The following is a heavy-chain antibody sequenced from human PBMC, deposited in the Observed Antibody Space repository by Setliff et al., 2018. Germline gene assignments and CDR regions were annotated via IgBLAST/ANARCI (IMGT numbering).Heavy chain of an antibody. V-gene: IGHV4-4*07. Sequence: PSETLSLTCTVSGGSISRYHWSWIRQPAGKGLEWIGHIYTSGSTNYNPSLKSRVTISVDTSKNQFSLKLSSVTAADTAVYYCARHKSNGSGSYPSLYMDVWGKGIMVTVSS. CDR1: GGSISRYH. D-gene: IGHD3-10*01. CDR2: IYTSGST. CDR3: ARHKSNGSGSYPSLYMDV. J-gene: IGHJ6*03.